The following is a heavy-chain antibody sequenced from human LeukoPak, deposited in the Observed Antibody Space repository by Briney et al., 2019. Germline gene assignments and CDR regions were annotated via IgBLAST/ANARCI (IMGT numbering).Heavy chain of an antibody. J-gene: IGHJ3*02. V-gene: IGHV3-23*01. CDR2: ISGSGGST. D-gene: IGHD6-19*01. CDR1: GFTFSSYA. CDR3: ARPDSSGWYGYSDAFDI. Sequence: GGSLRLSCAASGFTFSSYAMSWVRQAPGKGLEWVSAISGSGGSTYYADSVKGRFTISRDNSKNTLYLQMNSLRAEDTAVYYCARPDSSGWYGYSDAFDIWGQGTMVTVSS.